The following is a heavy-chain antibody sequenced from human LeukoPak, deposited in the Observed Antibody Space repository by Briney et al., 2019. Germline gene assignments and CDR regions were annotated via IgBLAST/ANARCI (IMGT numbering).Heavy chain of an antibody. Sequence: SETLSLTCTVSGGSISSSSYYWGWIRQPPGKGLEWIGSIYYSGSTYYNPSLKSRVTISVDTSKNQFSLKLSSVTAADTAVYYCARGVFGVIALLDYWGQGTLATVSS. CDR3: ARGVFGVIALLDY. D-gene: IGHD3-3*01. CDR1: GGSISSSSYY. V-gene: IGHV4-39*01. CDR2: IYYSGST. J-gene: IGHJ4*02.